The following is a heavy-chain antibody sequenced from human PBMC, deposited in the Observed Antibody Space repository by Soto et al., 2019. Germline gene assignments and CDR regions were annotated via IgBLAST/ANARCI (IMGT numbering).Heavy chain of an antibody. Sequence: GGSLRLSCAASGFTFSSYSMNWVRQAPGKGLEWVSSISSSSSYIYYADSVKGRFTISRDNAKNSLYLQMNSLRAEDTAVYYCARGHYYDFWSDPFPEDNWFDPWGQGTLVTVSS. CDR3: ARGHYYDFWSDPFPEDNWFDP. J-gene: IGHJ5*02. CDR2: ISSSSSYI. D-gene: IGHD3-3*01. V-gene: IGHV3-21*01. CDR1: GFTFSSYS.